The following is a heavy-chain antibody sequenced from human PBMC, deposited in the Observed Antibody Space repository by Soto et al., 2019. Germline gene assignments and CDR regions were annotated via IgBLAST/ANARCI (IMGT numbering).Heavy chain of an antibody. D-gene: IGHD3-10*01. CDR1: GFTVSSNY. V-gene: IGHV3-66*01. Sequence: EVQLVESGGGLVQPGGSLRLSCAASGFTVSSNYMSWVRQAPGKGLEWVSVIYSGGSTYYADSVKGRFTISRDNSKNTLYLQMYRLRAEDTAVYYCARDFTYGSGSYLYYYGMDVW. CDR3: ARDFTYGSGSYLYYYGMDV. J-gene: IGHJ6*01. CDR2: IYSGGST.